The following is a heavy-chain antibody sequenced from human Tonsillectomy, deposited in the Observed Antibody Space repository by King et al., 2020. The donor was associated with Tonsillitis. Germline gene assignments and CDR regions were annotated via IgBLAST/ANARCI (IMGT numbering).Heavy chain of an antibody. Sequence: VQLVESGGGLVKPGGSLRLSCAASGFIFSTHTMTWVRQAPGKGLEWGSSISVSSRGVSYADSVKGRFTISRDDDEKSVFLQMNGLRVEDTAVYYWARRASVRGIDYWGQGTLVIVSS. CDR2: ISVSSRGV. CDR3: ARRASVRGIDY. D-gene: IGHD3-10*01. V-gene: IGHV3-21*01. CDR1: GFIFSTHT. J-gene: IGHJ4*02.